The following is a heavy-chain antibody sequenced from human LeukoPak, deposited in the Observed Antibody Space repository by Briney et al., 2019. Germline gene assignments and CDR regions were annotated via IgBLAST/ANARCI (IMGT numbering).Heavy chain of an antibody. CDR2: INPDGSSS. Sequence: PGGSLRLSCAASGFTFSDYWVHWVRQAPGKGLEWVSRINPDGSSSNYADSVKGRFTMSRDNAKNTVYLQMDSLRAEDTAVFHCVRQAVYGDSGMAYWGRGILVTVSS. V-gene: IGHV3-74*01. CDR1: GFTFSDYW. J-gene: IGHJ4*02. D-gene: IGHD4-17*01. CDR3: VRQAVYGDSGMAY.